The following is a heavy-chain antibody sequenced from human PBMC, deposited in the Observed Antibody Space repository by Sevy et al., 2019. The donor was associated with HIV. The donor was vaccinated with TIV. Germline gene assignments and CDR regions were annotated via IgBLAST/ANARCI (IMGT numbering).Heavy chain of an antibody. Sequence: SETLSLTCTVSGGSISSYYWSWIRQPPGKGLEWIGYIYYSGSTNYNPSLKSRVTISVDTSKNQFFLKLSSVTAADTAVYYCARSRLYYYGSGSYFPHYYFDYWGQGTLVTVSS. J-gene: IGHJ4*02. D-gene: IGHD3-10*01. CDR1: GGSISSYY. V-gene: IGHV4-59*01. CDR3: ARSRLYYYGSGSYFPHYYFDY. CDR2: IYYSGST.